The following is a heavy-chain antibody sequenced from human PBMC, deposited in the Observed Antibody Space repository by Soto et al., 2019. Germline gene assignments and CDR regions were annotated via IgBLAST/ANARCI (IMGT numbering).Heavy chain of an antibody. V-gene: IGHV3-30-3*01. CDR2: ISYDGSNK. CDR3: ARSHYGDHFDY. J-gene: IGHJ4*02. D-gene: IGHD4-17*01. CDR1: GFTFSSYA. Sequence: QVQLVESGGGVVQPGRSLRLSCAASGFTFSSYAMHWVRQAPGKGLEWVAVISYDGSNKYYADSVKGRFTISRDNSKNTLYLQMNSMRAEDTAVYYCARSHYGDHFDYGGQGTLVNVSS.